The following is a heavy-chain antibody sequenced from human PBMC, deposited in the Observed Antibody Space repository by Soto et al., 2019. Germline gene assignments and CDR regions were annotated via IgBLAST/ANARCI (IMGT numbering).Heavy chain of an antibody. CDR3: ARAGPQGYFDY. CDR2: IYHSGST. J-gene: IGHJ4*02. V-gene: IGHV4-30-2*01. CDR1: GGSISSGGYS. Sequence: SETLSLTCAVSGGSISSGGYSWSWIRQPPGKGLEWIGYIYHSGSTYYNPSLKSRVTISVDRSKNQFSLKLSSVTAADTAVYYCARAGPQGYFDYWGRGTLVTVSS.